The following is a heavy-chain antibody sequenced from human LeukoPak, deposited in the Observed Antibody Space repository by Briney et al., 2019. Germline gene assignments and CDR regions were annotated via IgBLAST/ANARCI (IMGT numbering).Heavy chain of an antibody. CDR3: TTVGSAWNFDY. V-gene: IGHV3-15*01. D-gene: IGHD6-25*01. J-gene: IGHJ4*02. CDR1: GFTCTNAW. CDR2: IKSKRDGGTI. Sequence: KAGGSLRLSCAASGFTCTNAWMTWVRQAPGKGLEWVGRIKSKRDGGTIDYAAPVKGRFTISRDDSKDTLYLQMNNLKIEDAAIYYCTTVGSAWNFDYWGQGTLVTVSS.